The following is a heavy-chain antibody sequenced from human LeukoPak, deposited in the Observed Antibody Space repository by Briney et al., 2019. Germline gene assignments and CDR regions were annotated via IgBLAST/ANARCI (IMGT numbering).Heavy chain of an antibody. CDR2: IKQDGSEK. CDR3: ARGSSSWYGFGYFDH. Sequence: GGSLRLSCAASGFTFSSYWMSWVRQAPGKGLERVANIKQDGSEKYYVDSVKGRFTISRDNAKNSLYLQMNSLRAEDTAVYYCARGSSSWYGFGYFDHWGQGTLVTVSS. D-gene: IGHD6-13*01. J-gene: IGHJ4*02. CDR1: GFTFSSYW. V-gene: IGHV3-7*04.